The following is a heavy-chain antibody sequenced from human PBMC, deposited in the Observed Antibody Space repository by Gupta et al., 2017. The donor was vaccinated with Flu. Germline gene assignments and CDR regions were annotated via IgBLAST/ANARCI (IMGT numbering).Heavy chain of an antibody. CDR1: GYSISRGYY. CDR3: ARDDLRGGYYDSSGGHY. D-gene: IGHD3-22*01. CDR2: IYHSGST. J-gene: IGHJ4*02. V-gene: IGHV4-38-2*02. Sequence: QVQLQESGPGLVKPSETLSLTCAVSGYSISRGYYWGWIRQPPGKGLEWIGSIYHSGSTYYNPSLKSRVTISVDTSKNQFSLKLSSVTAADTAVYYCARDDLRGGYYDSSGGHYWGQGTLVTVSS.